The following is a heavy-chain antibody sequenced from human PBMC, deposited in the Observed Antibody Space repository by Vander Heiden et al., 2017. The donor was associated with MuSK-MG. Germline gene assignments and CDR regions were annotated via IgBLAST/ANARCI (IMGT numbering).Heavy chain of an antibody. D-gene: IGHD6-19*01. V-gene: IGHV3-23*01. CDR3: AKGRYSSSDDNFDS. J-gene: IGHJ4*02. CDR1: GVNLSSYA. CDR2: ISGSGVNT. Sequence: EVQLSESGGGLVQRGGSLTLACAASGVNLSSYALSWVRQAPGKGLEWVSGISGSGVNTYYADSVTGRFTVSRDNSESTLYLQMSSLRAEDTAVYYCAKGRYSSSDDNFDSWGQGTLVTVSS.